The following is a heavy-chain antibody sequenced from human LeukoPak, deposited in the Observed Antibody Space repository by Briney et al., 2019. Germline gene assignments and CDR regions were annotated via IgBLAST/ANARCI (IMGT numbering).Heavy chain of an antibody. D-gene: IGHD6-25*01. J-gene: IGHJ3*02. Sequence: ASVKVSFKASGYTFTGYYMHWVRQAPGQGLEWMGIINPSGGSTSYAQKFQGRVTMTRDTSTSTVYMELSSLRSEDTAVYYCAREAANTKPFDIWGQGTMVTVSS. CDR2: INPSGGST. V-gene: IGHV1-46*01. CDR3: AREAANTKPFDI. CDR1: GYTFTGYY.